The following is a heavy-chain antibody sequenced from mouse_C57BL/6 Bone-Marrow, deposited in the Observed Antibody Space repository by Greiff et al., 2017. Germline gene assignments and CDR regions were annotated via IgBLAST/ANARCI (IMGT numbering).Heavy chain of an antibody. J-gene: IGHJ4*01. Sequence: VQLQQSGPELVKPGASVKISCKASGYSFTSYYIHWVQQRPGQGLEWIGWIYPGSGNTKYNEKFKGKVTLTADTASSTAYMQLSSLTSEDSAVYYCARVYYGGSYAMDYWGQGTSVTVSA. CDR3: ARVYYGGSYAMDY. V-gene: IGHV1-66*01. CDR1: GYSFTSYY. CDR2: IYPGSGNT. D-gene: IGHD1-1*01.